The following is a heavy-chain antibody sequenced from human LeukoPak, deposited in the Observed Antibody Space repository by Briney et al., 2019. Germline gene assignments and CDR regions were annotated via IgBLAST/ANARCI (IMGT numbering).Heavy chain of an antibody. V-gene: IGHV4-59*08. D-gene: IGHD3-10*01. CDR3: TRHLDYYGSGSYEY. J-gene: IGHJ4*02. Sequence: SGTLSLTCTVSGGSISGFHWSWIRQPPAKGLEWIGYIHYSGSTDYDPPLKSRVTISVDTSKNQFSLKLSSVTAADTAVYYCTRHLDYYGSGSYEYWGQGTLVTVSS. CDR1: GGSISGFH. CDR2: IHYSGST.